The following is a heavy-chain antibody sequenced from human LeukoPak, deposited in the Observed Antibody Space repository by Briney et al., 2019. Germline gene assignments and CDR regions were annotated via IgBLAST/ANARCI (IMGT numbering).Heavy chain of an antibody. J-gene: IGHJ4*02. V-gene: IGHV4-34*01. CDR2: INHSGST. CDR1: GGSFSGYY. Sequence: SETLSLTCAVYGGSFSGYYWSWIRQPPGKGLEWIGEINHSGSTNYNPSLKSRVTISVDTSKNQFSLKLSSVTAADTAVYYCARGAQYDFWSGYYSLDYWGQGTLVTVSS. CDR3: ARGAQYDFWSGYYSLDY. D-gene: IGHD3-3*01.